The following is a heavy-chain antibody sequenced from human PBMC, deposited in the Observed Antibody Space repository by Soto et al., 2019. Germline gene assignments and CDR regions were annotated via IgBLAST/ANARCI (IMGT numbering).Heavy chain of an antibody. Sequence: QVQLVQSGAEVKKPGSSVKVSCKASGGTFSSYAISWVRQAPGQGLEWMGGIIPIFGTENYAEKFQGRVTITATEATSRAYMALSSLRSEDKAVYYCARGYYESSGPLRGGGMDVWGQGTTVTVSS. V-gene: IGHV1-69*12. D-gene: IGHD3-22*01. CDR3: ARGYYESSGPLRGGGMDV. J-gene: IGHJ6*02. CDR2: IIPIFGTE. CDR1: GGTFSSYA.